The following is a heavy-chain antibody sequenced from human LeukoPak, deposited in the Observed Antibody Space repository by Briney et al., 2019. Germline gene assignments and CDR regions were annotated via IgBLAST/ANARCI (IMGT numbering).Heavy chain of an antibody. CDR1: GFTFTSYS. CDR3: ARLITARLKGSYYFDY. J-gene: IGHJ4*02. CDR2: IDTISSDI. Sequence: GSLRLSCTASGFTFTSYSINWVRQAPGKGLEWVSSIDTISSDIYYTHSVRGRFTISRDKAKRSVYLQMNSLRAEDTAVYYCARLITARLKGSYYFDYWGLGTLVTVSS. V-gene: IGHV3-21*01. D-gene: IGHD6-6*01.